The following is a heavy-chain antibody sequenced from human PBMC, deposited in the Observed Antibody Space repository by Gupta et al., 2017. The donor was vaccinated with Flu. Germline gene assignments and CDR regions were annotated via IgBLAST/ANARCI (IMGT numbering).Heavy chain of an antibody. D-gene: IGHD3-3*01. Sequence: QVQLQESGPGLVKPSETLSLTCTVSDDSIRSYYWSWIRQSPERGLEWIGYISNSGTTNYNPSLKSRVITSVDTSKNQFSLKLRSVTAADTAVYYCSREANLRFYSNGLRGRAFDIWGQGTLVTVSS. CDR1: DDSIRSYY. CDR2: ISNSGTT. J-gene: IGHJ3*02. V-gene: IGHV4-59*01. CDR3: SREANLRFYSNGLRGRAFDI.